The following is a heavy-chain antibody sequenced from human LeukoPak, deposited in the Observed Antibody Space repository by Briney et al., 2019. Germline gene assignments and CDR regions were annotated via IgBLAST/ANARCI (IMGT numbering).Heavy chain of an antibody. J-gene: IGHJ4*02. Sequence: GESLKISCKGSGYSFTSYWIGWARQMPGKGLEWMGIIYPGDSDTRYSPSFQGQVTISADKSISTAYLQWSSLKASDTAMYYCARKGAYYDSSGHIDYWGQGTLVTVSS. V-gene: IGHV5-51*01. D-gene: IGHD3-22*01. CDR2: IYPGDSDT. CDR3: ARKGAYYDSSGHIDY. CDR1: GYSFTSYW.